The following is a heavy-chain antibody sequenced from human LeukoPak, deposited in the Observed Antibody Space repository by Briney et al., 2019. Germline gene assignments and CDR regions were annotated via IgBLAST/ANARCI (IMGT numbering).Heavy chain of an antibody. CDR3: AKGTDYYDSSGYYSPGEVDY. V-gene: IGHV4-30-4*01. D-gene: IGHD3-22*01. Sequence: SETLSLTCTVSGGSISSGDYYWSWIRQPPGKGLKWIGYIYYSGSTYYNPSLKSRVTISVDTSKNQFSLKLSSVTAADTAVYYCAKGTDYYDSSGYYSPGEVDYWGQGTLVTVSS. CDR1: GGSISSGDYY. CDR2: IYYSGST. J-gene: IGHJ4*02.